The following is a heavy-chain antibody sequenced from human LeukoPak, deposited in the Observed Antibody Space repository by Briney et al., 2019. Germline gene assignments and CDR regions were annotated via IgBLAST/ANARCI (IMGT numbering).Heavy chain of an antibody. J-gene: IGHJ4*02. CDR2: ISGSGGST. Sequence: PGGSLRLSCAASGFTFSSYAMSWVRQAPGKGLEWVSAISGSGGSTYYADSVKGRFTISRDNSKNTLYLQMNSLRAEDTAVYYCANNFWSGYYTTVPDYWGQGTLVTVSS. CDR3: ANNFWSGYYTTVPDY. V-gene: IGHV3-23*01. D-gene: IGHD3-3*01. CDR1: GFTFSSYA.